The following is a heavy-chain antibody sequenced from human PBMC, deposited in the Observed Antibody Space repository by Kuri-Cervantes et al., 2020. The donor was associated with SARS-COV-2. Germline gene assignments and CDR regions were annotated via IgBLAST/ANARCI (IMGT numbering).Heavy chain of an antibody. J-gene: IGHJ4*02. Sequence: SQTLSLTCAVYGGSFSGYYWSWIRQPPGKGLEWIGEINHSGSTNYNPSLKSRVIISVDTSKNQFSLKLSSVTAADTAVYYCARVEGYCSSTSCYTGAFDYWGQGTLVTVSS. CDR3: ARVEGYCSSTSCYTGAFDY. V-gene: IGHV4-34*01. CDR1: GGSFSGYY. CDR2: INHSGST. D-gene: IGHD2-2*02.